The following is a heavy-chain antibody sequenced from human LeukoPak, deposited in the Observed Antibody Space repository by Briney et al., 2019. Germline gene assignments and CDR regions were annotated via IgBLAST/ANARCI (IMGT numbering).Heavy chain of an antibody. CDR2: IYYSGST. CDR1: GGSISSHY. J-gene: IGHJ4*02. CDR3: ARGSGWYYY. Sequence: SETLSLTCTVSGGSISSHYWSWVRQPPGKGLEWIGYIYYSGSTNYNPSLKSRVTISVDTSKNQFSLNLTSVTAADTAVYYCARGSGWYYYWGQGTLVTVSS. D-gene: IGHD6-19*01. V-gene: IGHV4-59*11.